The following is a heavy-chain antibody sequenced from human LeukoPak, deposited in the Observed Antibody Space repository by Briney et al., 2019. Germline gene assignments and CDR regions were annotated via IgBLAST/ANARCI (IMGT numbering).Heavy chain of an antibody. CDR3: AGRPTGYSSGYIH. D-gene: IGHD5-18*01. J-gene: IGHJ4*02. CDR2: ISGSAHKI. Sequence: GGSLRLSCAASRFPFSSYAMTWVRQAPEKGLDWVSVISGSAHKIRYADSVKGRFTISRDNSENIVYLQMNNLRVEDTAVYYCAGRPTGYSSGYIHWGQGTLVTVSS. CDR1: RFPFSSYA. V-gene: IGHV3-23*01.